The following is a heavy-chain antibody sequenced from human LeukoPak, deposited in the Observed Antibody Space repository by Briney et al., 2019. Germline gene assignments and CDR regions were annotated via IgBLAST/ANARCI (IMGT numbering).Heavy chain of an antibody. D-gene: IGHD6-19*01. CDR3: ARQGIAVAGDFDY. V-gene: IGHV6-1*01. J-gene: IGHJ4*02. CDR1: GDTVSGNSAA. CDR2: TYYRSKWYN. Sequence: SQTLSLTCAISGDTVSGNSAAWSWIRQSPSRGLEWLGRTYYRSKWYNDYAVSVKSRMTINPDTPKNQFSLQLNSVTPEDTAVYYCARQGIAVAGDFDYWGQGTLVTVSS.